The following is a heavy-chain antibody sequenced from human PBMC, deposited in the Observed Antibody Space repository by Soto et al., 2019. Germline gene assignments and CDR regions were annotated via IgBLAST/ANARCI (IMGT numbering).Heavy chain of an antibody. CDR1: GFTVGNNY. Sequence: EVQLVESGGGLIQPGGSLKLSCAASGFTVGNNYMSWVRQAPGKGLEWVSLIYSTGTTKYADSVKGRFTVSSDNAKNTLYLQINCLRAEDTAVYYCAKDGRGSGSHYSSFGYWGQGTLVTVSS. V-gene: IGHV3-53*01. D-gene: IGHD3-10*01. CDR2: IYSTGTT. CDR3: AKDGRGSGSHYSSFGY. J-gene: IGHJ4*02.